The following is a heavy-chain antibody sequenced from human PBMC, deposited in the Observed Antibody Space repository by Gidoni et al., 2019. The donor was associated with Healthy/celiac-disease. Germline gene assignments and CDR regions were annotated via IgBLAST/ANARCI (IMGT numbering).Heavy chain of an antibody. J-gene: IGHJ4*02. CDR2: INHSGST. V-gene: IGHV4-34*01. Sequence: QVQLQQWGAGLLKPSETLSLTCAVYGGSFSGYYWSWIRQPPGKGLEWIGEINHSGSTTYTPSLKSRVTISVDTSKNQFSLKLSSVTAADTAVYYCARAIVGADGGNFDYWGQGTLVTVSS. CDR3: ARAIVGADGGNFDY. D-gene: IGHD1-26*01. CDR1: GGSFSGYY.